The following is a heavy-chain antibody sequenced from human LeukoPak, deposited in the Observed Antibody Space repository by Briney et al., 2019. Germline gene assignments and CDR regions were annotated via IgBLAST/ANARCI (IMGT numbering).Heavy chain of an antibody. CDR1: GFTFSGYA. V-gene: IGHV3-23*01. CDR3: AKGRGYCSGGSCYSGFDY. CDR2: ITGSGGTT. J-gene: IGHJ4*02. D-gene: IGHD2-15*01. Sequence: QPGGSLRLSCAASGFTFSGYAMSWVRQAPGKGLGWVSTITGSGGTTYYADSVKGRFTISRDKSKNTLYLQMNSLRVEDTAVYYCAKGRGYCSGGSCYSGFDYWGQGTLVTVSS.